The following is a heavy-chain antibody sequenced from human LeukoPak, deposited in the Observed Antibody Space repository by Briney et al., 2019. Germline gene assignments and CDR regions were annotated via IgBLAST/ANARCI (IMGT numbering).Heavy chain of an antibody. V-gene: IGHV3-7*01. CDR1: RFTFSNYW. CDR2: IKQDGSEE. CDR3: ARWDSGNYYGIGN. Sequence: GGSLRLSCVASRFTFSNYWMSWVRQAPGKGLEWVANIKQDGSEEYYADSMKGRFTISRDNARNSLYLQMNSLRAEDTALYYCARWDSGNYYGIGNWGQGTLVTVSS. D-gene: IGHD1-26*01. J-gene: IGHJ4*02.